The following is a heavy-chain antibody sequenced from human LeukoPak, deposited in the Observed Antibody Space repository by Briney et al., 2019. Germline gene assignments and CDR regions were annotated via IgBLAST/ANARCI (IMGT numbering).Heavy chain of an antibody. V-gene: IGHV4-34*01. CDR3: ASSSSSWYRNWFDP. CDR1: GGSFSGYY. CDR2: INHSGST. D-gene: IGHD6-13*01. J-gene: IGHJ5*02. Sequence: KPSETLSLTCAVYGGSFSGYYWSWIRQPPGEGLEWIGEINHSGSTNYNPSLKSRVTISVDTSKNQFSLKLSSVTAADTAVYYCASSSSSWYRNWFDPWGQGTLVTVSS.